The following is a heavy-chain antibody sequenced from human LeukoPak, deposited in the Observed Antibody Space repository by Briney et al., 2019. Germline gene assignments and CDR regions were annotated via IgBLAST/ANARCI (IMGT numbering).Heavy chain of an antibody. CDR3: AREGVVTFDY. D-gene: IGHD2-21*02. Sequence: ASVKVSCKASGYTFINFAMNWVRQAPGQGLEWMGRINPNSGGTNYAQKFQGRVTMTRDTSISTAYMELSRLRSDDTAVYYCAREGVVTFDYWGQGTLVTVSS. CDR1: GYTFINFA. CDR2: INPNSGGT. V-gene: IGHV1-2*06. J-gene: IGHJ4*02.